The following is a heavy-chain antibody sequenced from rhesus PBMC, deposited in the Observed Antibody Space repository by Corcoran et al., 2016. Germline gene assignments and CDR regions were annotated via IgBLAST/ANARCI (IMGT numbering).Heavy chain of an antibody. J-gene: IGHJ4*01. CDR1: GGSISSSY. CDR3: ARADYEDDYGYYYIDY. V-gene: IGHV4-169*01. D-gene: IGHD3-9*01. Sequence: QLQLQESGPGLVKPSETLSVTCAVSGGSISSSYWSWIRQAPGKGLEWIGYIYGSGSSTNYNPSLKSGVTLSVDTSKNQRSLKLSSVTAADTAVYYCARADYEDDYGYYYIDYWGQGILVSVSS. CDR2: IYGSGSST.